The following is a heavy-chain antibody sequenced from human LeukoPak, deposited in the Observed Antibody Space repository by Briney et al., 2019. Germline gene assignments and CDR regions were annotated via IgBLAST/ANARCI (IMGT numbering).Heavy chain of an antibody. CDR2: IYYSGST. D-gene: IGHD2-15*01. V-gene: IGHV4-39*07. CDR3: ASRVVAAKTHFDY. Sequence: PSETLSLTCTVSGGSISSSSYYWGWIRQPPGKGLEWIGSIYYSGSTYYNPSLKSRVTISVDTSKNQFSLKLSSVTAADTAVYYCASRVVAAKTHFDYWGQGTLVTVSS. J-gene: IGHJ4*02. CDR1: GGSISSSSYY.